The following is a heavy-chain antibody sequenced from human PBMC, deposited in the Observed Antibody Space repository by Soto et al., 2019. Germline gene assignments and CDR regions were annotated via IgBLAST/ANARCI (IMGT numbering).Heavy chain of an antibody. CDR2: IYWNDDK. D-gene: IGHD2-8*01. CDR1: GFSLSTSGVG. Sequence: SGPTLVNPTQILTLTCTFSGFSLSTSGVGVGWIRQPPGKALEWLALIYWNDDKRYSPSLKSRLTITKDTSKNQVVLTMTNMDPVDTATYYCAHRRERILYENWFDPWGQGTLVTVSS. V-gene: IGHV2-5*01. J-gene: IGHJ5*02. CDR3: AHRRERILYENWFDP.